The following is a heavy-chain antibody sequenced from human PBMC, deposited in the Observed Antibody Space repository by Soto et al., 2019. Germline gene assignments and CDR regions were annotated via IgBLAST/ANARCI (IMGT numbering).Heavy chain of an antibody. CDR2: IDPSDSQT. CDR3: ARQIYDSDTGPNFQYYFDS. CDR1: GYSFAGYW. Sequence: RESLKISCKGSGYSFAGYWITWVRQKPGKGLEWMGRIDPSDSQTYYSPSFRGHVTISVTKSITTVFLQWSSLRASDTAMYYCARQIYDSDTGPNFQYYFDSWGQGTPVTVSS. D-gene: IGHD3-22*01. V-gene: IGHV5-10-1*01. J-gene: IGHJ4*02.